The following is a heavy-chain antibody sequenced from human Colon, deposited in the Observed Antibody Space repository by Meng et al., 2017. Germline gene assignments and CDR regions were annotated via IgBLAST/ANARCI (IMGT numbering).Heavy chain of an antibody. D-gene: IGHD1-26*01. CDR1: GFRVSYDH. Sequence: QVQLVESWGDLVKPGGSLRLSCVASGFRVSYDHKAWIRQAPGKGLEWISYISVGGSIIYYADSVKGRFTISRDDAKNSVYLQMHSLRAEDTAVYYCARDGSHRRFDSWGQGTLVTVSS. J-gene: IGHJ5*01. CDR3: ARDGSHRRFDS. V-gene: IGHV3-11*01. CDR2: ISVGGSII.